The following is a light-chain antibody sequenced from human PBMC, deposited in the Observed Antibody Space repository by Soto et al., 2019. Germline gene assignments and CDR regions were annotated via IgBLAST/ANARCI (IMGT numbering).Light chain of an antibody. V-gene: IGLV1-44*01. CDR2: YNN. Sequence: QSVLTQPPSASETPGQTVSISCSGSNSNIASNTVNWYQHLPGTAPKLLIYYNNQRPSGVPDRFSGSKSGTSASLAISGLQSEDESDYYCAAWDDTLNRYVFGTGTRSPS. CDR1: NSNIASNT. J-gene: IGLJ1*01. CDR3: AAWDDTLNRYV.